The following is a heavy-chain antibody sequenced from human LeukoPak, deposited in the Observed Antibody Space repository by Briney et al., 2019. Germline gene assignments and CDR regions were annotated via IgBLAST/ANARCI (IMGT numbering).Heavy chain of an antibody. CDR1: GYTLTELS. CDR2: LDPEDGET. CDR3: TTWELIKGYYFDY. J-gene: IGHJ4*02. Sequence: ASVKVSCKVSGYTLTELSMHWVRQAPGKGLEWMGGLDPEDGETIYAQKFQGRVTMTEDTSTDTAYMELSSLRSEDTAVYYCTTWELIKGYYFDYWGQGTLVTVSS. D-gene: IGHD1-26*01. V-gene: IGHV1-24*01.